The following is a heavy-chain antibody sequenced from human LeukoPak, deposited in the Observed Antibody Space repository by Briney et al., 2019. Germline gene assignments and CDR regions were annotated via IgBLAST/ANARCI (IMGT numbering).Heavy chain of an antibody. D-gene: IGHD3-3*02. Sequence: GGSLRLSCAASGFTFSSYSMNWVRQAPGKGLEWVSSISSSSSYIYYADSVKGRFTISRDNAKNSLYLQMNSLRAEDTAVYYCAREGAAFLEWAPRFDPWGQGTLVTVSS. CDR1: GFTFSSYS. V-gene: IGHV3-21*01. CDR3: AREGAAFLEWAPRFDP. CDR2: ISSSSSYI. J-gene: IGHJ5*02.